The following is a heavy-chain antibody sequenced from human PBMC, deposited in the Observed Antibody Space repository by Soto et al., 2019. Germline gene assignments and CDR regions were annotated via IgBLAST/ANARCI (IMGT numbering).Heavy chain of an antibody. D-gene: IGHD2-2*02. CDR1: GGTFSSYA. J-gene: IGHJ3*02. V-gene: IGHV1-69*13. CDR3: ARDRRYCSSTSCYTGDAFDI. CDR2: IIPIFGTA. Sequence: SVKVSCKASGGTFSSYAISWVRQAPGQGLEWMGGIIPIFGTANYAQKFQGRVTITADESTSTAYMELSSLRSEDTAVYYCARDRRYCSSTSCYTGDAFDIWGQGTMVTVSS.